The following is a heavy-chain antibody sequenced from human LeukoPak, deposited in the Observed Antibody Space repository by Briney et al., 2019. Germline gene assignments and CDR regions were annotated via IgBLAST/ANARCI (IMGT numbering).Heavy chain of an antibody. CDR3: ATLYAGYSSSWYYFDY. D-gene: IGHD6-13*01. Sequence: ASVKISCKVSGYTFTDYYMHWVQQAPGKGLEWMGLVDPEDGETIYAEKFQGRVIITADTSTDTAYMELISLRSEDTAVYYCATLYAGYSSSWYYFDYWSQETLVTVSS. J-gene: IGHJ4*02. CDR1: GYTFTDYY. CDR2: VDPEDGET. V-gene: IGHV1-69-2*01.